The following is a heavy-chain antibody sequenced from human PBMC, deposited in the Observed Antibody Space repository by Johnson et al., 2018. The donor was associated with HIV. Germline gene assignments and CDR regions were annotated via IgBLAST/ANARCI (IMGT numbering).Heavy chain of an antibody. CDR2: INSDGSST. CDR1: GFTFSSYW. J-gene: IGHJ3*02. V-gene: IGHV3-74*01. CDR3: TTDWYSSSWYGALDAFDI. D-gene: IGHD6-13*01. Sequence: VQLVESGGGLVQPGGSLRLSCAASGFTFSSYWMHWVRQATGKGLVWVSRINSDGSSTSYADSVTGRFTISRDNAKNTLYRQMNSLRAEDTAVYYCTTDWYSSSWYGALDAFDIWGQGTMVTVSS.